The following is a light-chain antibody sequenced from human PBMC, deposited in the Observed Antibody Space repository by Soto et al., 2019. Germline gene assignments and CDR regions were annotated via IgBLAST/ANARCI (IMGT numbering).Light chain of an antibody. CDR1: SSDIGGYNY. CDR2: EVS. CDR3: SSYTSSSTLYV. V-gene: IGLV2-14*01. Sequence: QSARTRPASVSGSPGQSITISCAGTSSDIGGYNYVSWYQQHPGKAPKVMIYEVSNRPSGVSNRFSGSKSGNTASLTISGLQAEDEAGYYCSSYTSSSTLYVFGSGTKVTVL. J-gene: IGLJ1*01.